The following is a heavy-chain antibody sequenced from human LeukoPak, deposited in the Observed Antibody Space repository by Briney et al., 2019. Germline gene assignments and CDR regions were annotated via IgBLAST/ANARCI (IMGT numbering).Heavy chain of an antibody. D-gene: IGHD2-2*01. J-gene: IGHJ4*02. CDR2: MNPNSGNT. V-gene: IGHV1-8*03. CDR3: ATDIYCSSSSCYDY. Sequence: ASVTVSFKASGYTFTSYDINWVRQATGQGLEWMGWMNPNSGNTGYAQKVQGRVTITRNTSISTAYMELSSLRSEDTAVYYCATDIYCSSSSCYDYWGQGTLVTVSS. CDR1: GYTFTSYD.